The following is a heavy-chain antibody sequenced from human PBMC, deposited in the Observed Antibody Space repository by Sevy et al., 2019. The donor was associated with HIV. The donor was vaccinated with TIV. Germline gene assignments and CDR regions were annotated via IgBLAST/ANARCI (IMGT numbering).Heavy chain of an antibody. D-gene: IGHD3-10*01. J-gene: IGHJ5*02. Sequence: GGSLRLSCVASGFTFSSYVMSWVRQAPGEGLECVSDISCSGGSTYYADSVRGRFTISRDNSKNTLYLQMNSLRADDTAVYYCAKETIRGTYNWFDPWGQGTLVTVSS. CDR1: GFTFSSYV. CDR2: ISCSGGST. V-gene: IGHV3-23*01. CDR3: AKETIRGTYNWFDP.